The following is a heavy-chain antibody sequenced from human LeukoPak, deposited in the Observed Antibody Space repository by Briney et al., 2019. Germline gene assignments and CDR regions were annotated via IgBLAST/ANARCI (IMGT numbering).Heavy chain of an antibody. CDR3: ARGQYYYGSGSYAY. D-gene: IGHD3-10*01. CDR1: GGSISSGDYY. Sequence: KPSETLSLTCTVSGGSISSGDYYWSWIRQPPGKGLEWIGEINHSGSTNYNPSLKSRVTISVDTSKNQFSLKLSSVTAADTAVYYCARGQYYYGSGSYAYWGQGTLVTVSS. J-gene: IGHJ4*02. CDR2: INHSGST. V-gene: IGHV4-39*07.